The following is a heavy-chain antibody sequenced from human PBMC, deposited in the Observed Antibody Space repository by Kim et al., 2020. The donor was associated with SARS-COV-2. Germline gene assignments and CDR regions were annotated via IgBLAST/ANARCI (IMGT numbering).Heavy chain of an antibody. CDR3: ARTGAAGNIWGYYYYYGMDV. J-gene: IGHJ6*02. CDR1: GGSISSSSYY. D-gene: IGHD6-13*01. Sequence: SETLSLTCTVSGGSISSSSYYWGWIRQPPGKGLEWIGSIYYSGSTYYNPSLKSRVTISVDTSTNQFSLKLSSVTAADTTVYYCARTGAAGNIWGYYYYYGMDVWGQGTTVTVSS. CDR2: IYYSGST. V-gene: IGHV4-39*01.